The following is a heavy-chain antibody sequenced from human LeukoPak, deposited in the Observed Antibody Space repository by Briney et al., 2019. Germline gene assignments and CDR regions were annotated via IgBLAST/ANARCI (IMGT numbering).Heavy chain of an antibody. Sequence: ASVKVSCKASGYTFTGYYMHWVRQAPGQGLEWMGWINPNSGGTNYAQKFQGRVTMTRDTSISTAYMELSRLRSDDTAVYYCARGPEGYYYYYYMEVWGKGTTVTVSS. V-gene: IGHV1-2*02. J-gene: IGHJ6*03. CDR1: GYTFTGYY. CDR2: INPNSGGT. CDR3: ARGPEGYYYYYYMEV.